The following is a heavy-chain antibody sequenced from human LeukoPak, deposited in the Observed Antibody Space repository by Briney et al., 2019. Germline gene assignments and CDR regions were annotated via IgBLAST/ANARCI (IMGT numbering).Heavy chain of an antibody. J-gene: IGHJ4*02. Sequence: PGVSLRLSCATSGFIFSSFGMHWVRQAPGTGLEWLTLISDDGNDQYYIDSVRGRFTISRDNSNSTLYLQMNSLRPEDSAVYYCAKDWGQDSSGYSYLVLDSWGQGTLVTVSS. CDR3: AKDWGQDSSGYSYLVLDS. V-gene: IGHV3-30*02. CDR1: GFIFSSFG. D-gene: IGHD3-22*01. CDR2: ISDDGNDQ.